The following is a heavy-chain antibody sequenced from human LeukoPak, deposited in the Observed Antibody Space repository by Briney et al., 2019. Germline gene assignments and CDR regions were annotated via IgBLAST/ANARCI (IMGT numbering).Heavy chain of an antibody. CDR3: ARGWIVVPAASPYYYGMDV. J-gene: IGHJ6*02. Sequence: PSETLSLTCAVYGGSFSGYYWSWIRQPPGKGLEWIGEINHSGSTNYNPSLKSRVTISVDTSKNQFSLKLSSVTAADTAVYYCARGWIVVPAASPYYYGMDVWGQGTTVTVSS. D-gene: IGHD2-2*01. V-gene: IGHV4-34*01. CDR1: GGSFSGYY. CDR2: INHSGST.